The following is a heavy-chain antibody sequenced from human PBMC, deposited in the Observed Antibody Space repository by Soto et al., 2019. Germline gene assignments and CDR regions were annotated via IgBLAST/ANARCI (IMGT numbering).Heavy chain of an antibody. Sequence: TSETLSLTCIFSGGSISSYYWSWTRQHPGKGLEWIGYIYNSGTTYYNPSLKSRVTISVDTSKNQFSLKLTSVTAADTAVYYCARDPAPWGQGTLVTVSS. J-gene: IGHJ5*02. V-gene: IGHV4-59*06. CDR2: IYNSGTT. CDR1: GGSISSYY. CDR3: ARDPAP.